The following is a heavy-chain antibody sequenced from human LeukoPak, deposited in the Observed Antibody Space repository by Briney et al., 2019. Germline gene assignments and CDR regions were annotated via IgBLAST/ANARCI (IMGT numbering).Heavy chain of an antibody. CDR3: ARVSSASGSWYLFSRGYYYYMDV. CDR1: GYTFTGYY. CDR2: MNPNSGNT. J-gene: IGHJ6*03. Sequence: WASVKVSCKASGYTFTGYYMHWVRQATGQGLEWMGWMNPNSGNTGYAQKFQGRVTITRNTSISTAYMELSSLRSEDTAVYYCARVSSASGSWYLFSRGYYYYMDVWGKGTTVTVSS. V-gene: IGHV1-8*03. D-gene: IGHD6-13*01.